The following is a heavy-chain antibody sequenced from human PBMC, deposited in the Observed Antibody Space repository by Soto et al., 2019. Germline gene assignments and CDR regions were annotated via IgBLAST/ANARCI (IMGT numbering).Heavy chain of an antibody. CDR3: ARTIVVVIADAFDI. Sequence: ASVKVSCKTSGYTFTSYGISWVRQAPGQGLEWMAWISAYNGNTHYAQKLQGRVTMTTDTSTSTAYMELRSLRSDDTAVYYCARTIVVVIADAFDIWGQGTMVTVSS. V-gene: IGHV1-18*01. J-gene: IGHJ3*02. CDR2: ISAYNGNT. CDR1: GYTFTSYG. D-gene: IGHD2-21*01.